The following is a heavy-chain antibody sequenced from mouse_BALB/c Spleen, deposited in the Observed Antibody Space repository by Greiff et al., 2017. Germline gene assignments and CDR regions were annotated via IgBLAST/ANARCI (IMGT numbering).Heavy chain of an antibody. CDR1: GYTFTSYV. D-gene: IGHD1-1*01. J-gene: IGHJ1*01. V-gene: IGHV1-14*01. Sequence: QLVESGPELVKPGASVKMSCKASGYTFTSYVMHWVKQKPGQGLEWIGYINPYNDGTKYNEKFKGKATLTSDKSSSTAYMELSSLTSEESAVYYCARWGYCGSSYWDLDGWGAGTTVTVSS. CDR3: ARWGYCGSSYWDLDG. CDR2: INPYNDGT.